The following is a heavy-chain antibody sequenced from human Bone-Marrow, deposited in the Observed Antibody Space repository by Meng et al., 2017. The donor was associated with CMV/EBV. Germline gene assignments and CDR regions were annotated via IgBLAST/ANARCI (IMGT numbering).Heavy chain of an antibody. CDR3: ARHRYSNYEGGYGMDV. V-gene: IGHV4-34*01. CDR1: GGSFSGYY. CDR2: INHSGST. Sequence: GSLRLSCAVYGGSFSGYYWSWIRQPPGKGLEWIGEINHSGSTNYNPSLKSRVTISVDTSKNQFSLKLSSVTAADTAVYYCARHRYSNYEGGYGMDVWGQGTTVTVSS. D-gene: IGHD4-11*01. J-gene: IGHJ6*02.